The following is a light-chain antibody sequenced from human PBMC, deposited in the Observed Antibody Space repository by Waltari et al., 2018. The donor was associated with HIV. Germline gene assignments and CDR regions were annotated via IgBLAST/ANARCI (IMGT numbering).Light chain of an antibody. J-gene: IGKJ1*01. Sequence: IQMTQSPSTLSASVGDRVTITCRASQNITNHLAWYQQKSGKAPKLLIYKASSLERGVPSRFSGSGTGTEFSLTINSLQPADLAVYFCQQFQTFRTFGQGTKVE. V-gene: IGKV1-5*03. CDR3: QQFQTFRT. CDR2: KAS. CDR1: QNITNH.